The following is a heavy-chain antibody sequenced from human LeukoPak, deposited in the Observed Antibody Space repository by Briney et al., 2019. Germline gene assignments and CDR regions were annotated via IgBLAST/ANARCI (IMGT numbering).Heavy chain of an antibody. J-gene: IGHJ4*02. D-gene: IGHD3-9*01. CDR2: VYYNGSS. CDR3: ARRSGNWLYFDY. V-gene: IGHV4-59*08. CDR1: GGSIGFYY. Sequence: SETLSLTCTVSGGSIGFYYWNWIRQPPGKGLEWIGCVYYNGSSNYNPSLKSRVTISVDTSKIQFSLNLSSVTAADTAVYYCARRSGNWLYFDYWGQGTLVTVSS.